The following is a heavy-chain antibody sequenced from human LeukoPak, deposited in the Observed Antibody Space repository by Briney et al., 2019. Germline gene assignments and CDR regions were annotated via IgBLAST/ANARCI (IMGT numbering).Heavy chain of an antibody. CDR1: GFTFSSYA. CDR3: GKDLMGSGDY. CDR2: ITSDGGST. V-gene: IGHV3-64D*06. Sequence: GGSLRLSCSASGFTFSSYAMHWVRQAPGKGLQYVSSITSDGGSTYYAGSVKGRFTISRDNSKNTLYLHMSSLRPEDTAVYYCGKDLMGSGDYWGQGTLVTVSS. D-gene: IGHD3-10*01. J-gene: IGHJ4*02.